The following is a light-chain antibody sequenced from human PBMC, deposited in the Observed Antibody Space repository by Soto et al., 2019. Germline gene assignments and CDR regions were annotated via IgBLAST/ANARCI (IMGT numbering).Light chain of an antibody. V-gene: IGKV3-15*01. CDR2: GAS. CDR3: QQYNNWLT. J-gene: IGKJ4*01. Sequence: EIGMTQSPATLSVAPGERATLSCRASQSVRSNLAWYHQKPGQAPRLLIYGASTRATGIPARFSGSGSGTEFTLTISSVQSEDFALYYCQQYNNWLTFGGGTKVEIK. CDR1: QSVRSN.